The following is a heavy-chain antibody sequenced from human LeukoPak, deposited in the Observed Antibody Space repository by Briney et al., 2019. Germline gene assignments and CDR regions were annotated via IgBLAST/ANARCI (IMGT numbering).Heavy chain of an antibody. V-gene: IGHV4-59*12. CDR2: IYYSGST. D-gene: IGHD6-13*01. CDR1: GGSISSYY. CDR3: ARDGVMAAAGTVGMDV. Sequence: SETLSLTCTVSGGSISSYYWSWIRQPPGKGLEWIGYIYYSGSTNYNPSLKSRVTISVDTSKNQFSLKLSSVTAADTAVYYCARDGVMAAAGTVGMDVWGQGTTVTVSS. J-gene: IGHJ6*02.